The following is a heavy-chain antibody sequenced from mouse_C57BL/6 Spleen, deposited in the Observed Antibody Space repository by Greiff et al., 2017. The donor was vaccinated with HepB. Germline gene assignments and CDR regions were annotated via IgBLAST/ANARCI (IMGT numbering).Heavy chain of an antibody. CDR2: IDPETGGT. D-gene: IGHD2-4*01. J-gene: IGHJ3*01. Sequence: QVQLKQSGAELVRPGASVTLSCKASGYTFTDYEMHWVKQTPVHGLEWIGAIDPETGGTAYNQKFKGKAILTADKSSSTAYMELRSLTSEDSAVYYCTSGYLGLDFAYWGQGTLVTVSA. CDR3: TSGYLGLDFAY. CDR1: GYTFTDYE. V-gene: IGHV1-15*01.